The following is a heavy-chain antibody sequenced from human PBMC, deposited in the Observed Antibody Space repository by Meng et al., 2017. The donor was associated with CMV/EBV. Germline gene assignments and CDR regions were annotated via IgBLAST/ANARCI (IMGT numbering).Heavy chain of an antibody. CDR2: IRYDGSNK. CDR1: GFTFSSYG. Sequence: GESLKISCAASGFTFSSYGMHWVRQAPGKGLEWVAFIRYDGSNKYYADSVKGRFTISRDNSKNTLYLQMNSLRAEDTAVYYCAKDDFWGSSSWYYFAYWGQGTLVTVSS. J-gene: IGHJ4*02. CDR3: AKDDFWGSSSWYYFAY. V-gene: IGHV3-30*02. D-gene: IGHD6-13*01.